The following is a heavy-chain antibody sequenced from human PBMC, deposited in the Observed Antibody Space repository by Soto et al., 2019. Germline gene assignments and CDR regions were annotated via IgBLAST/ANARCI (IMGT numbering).Heavy chain of an antibody. Sequence: GGSLRLSCVASGFTFSSYAMHWVRQTPGQGLEWVAVISYDGANQYYADSVKGRFTISRDTSKNTLYLQMNSLRADDTAVYYCARGDNFYDSSGYYYWGQGTLVTVSS. CDR3: ARGDNFYDSSGYYY. D-gene: IGHD3-22*01. CDR1: GFTFSSYA. V-gene: IGHV3-30-3*01. J-gene: IGHJ4*02. CDR2: ISYDGANQ.